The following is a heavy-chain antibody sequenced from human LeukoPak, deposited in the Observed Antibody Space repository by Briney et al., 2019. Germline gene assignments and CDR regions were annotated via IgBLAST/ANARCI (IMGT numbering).Heavy chain of an antibody. Sequence: GASVTLSCKASGYTFTGYYMHWVRQAPGQGLEWMGWINPNSGGTNYAQNFQGRVTMTRDTSISTAYMEVSRLRSDDTAVYYCAREDSSGYDYWGERTLASVSS. J-gene: IGHJ4*01. CDR2: INPNSGGT. CDR3: AREDSSGYDY. V-gene: IGHV1-2*02. D-gene: IGHD3-22*01. CDR1: GYTFTGYY.